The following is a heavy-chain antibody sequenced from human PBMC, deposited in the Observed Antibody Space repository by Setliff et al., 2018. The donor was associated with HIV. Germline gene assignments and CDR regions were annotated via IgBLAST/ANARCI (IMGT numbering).Heavy chain of an antibody. D-gene: IGHD6-19*01. CDR2: IYYSGST. Sequence: SETLSLTCTVAGGSIRSGSYYWSWIRQHPGKGLEWIGYIYYSGSTYYNPSLKSRVTISLDTSKKQFSLKLSSVAAADTAVYYCARSLLPSITVAGTIGYWGQGSLVTVSS. CDR3: ARSLLPSITVAGTIGY. J-gene: IGHJ4*02. CDR1: GGSIRSGSYY. V-gene: IGHV4-31*03.